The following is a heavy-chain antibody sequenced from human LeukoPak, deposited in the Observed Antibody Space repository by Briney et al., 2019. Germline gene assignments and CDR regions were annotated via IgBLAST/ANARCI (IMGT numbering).Heavy chain of an antibody. CDR3: ARVGDFWSGYYYYFDY. Sequence: SSETLSLTCTVSGGSISSYYWSWIRQPPGKGLEWIGYIYYSGSTNYNPSLKSRVTISVDTSKNQFSLKLSSVTAADTAVYYCARVGDFWSGYYYYFDYWGQGTLVTVSS. CDR2: IYYSGST. CDR1: GGSISSYY. V-gene: IGHV4-59*01. D-gene: IGHD3-3*01. J-gene: IGHJ4*02.